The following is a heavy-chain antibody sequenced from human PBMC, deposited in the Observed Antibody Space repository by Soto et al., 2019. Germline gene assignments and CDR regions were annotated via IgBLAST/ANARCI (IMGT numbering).Heavy chain of an antibody. Sequence: QVQLVESGGGLVKPGGSLRLSCAASGFIFTDYYMGWVRQVPGKGLEWLSYISRSGITRDYADSVKGRFTISRDNPEKTLYLQMHSLRAGDTAIYYCVRHKDYCNSMRRMDVWGQGTAVTVSS. D-gene: IGHD4-4*01. CDR2: ISRSGITR. CDR1: GFIFTDYY. CDR3: VRHKDYCNSMRRMDV. J-gene: IGHJ6*02. V-gene: IGHV3-11*01.